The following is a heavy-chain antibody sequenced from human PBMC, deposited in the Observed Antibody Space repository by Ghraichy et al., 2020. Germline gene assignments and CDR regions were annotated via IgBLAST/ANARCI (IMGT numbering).Heavy chain of an antibody. V-gene: IGHV4-39*01. J-gene: IGHJ4*02. CDR2: IYYSGST. Sequence: GSLRLSCTVSGGSISSSSYYWGWIRQPPGKGLEWIGSIYYSGSTYDNPSLKSRVTISVDTSKNQFSLKLSSVTAADTAVYYCARRYSSGYDYWGQGTLVTVSS. CDR3: ARRYSSGYDY. D-gene: IGHD6-19*01. CDR1: GGSISSSSYY.